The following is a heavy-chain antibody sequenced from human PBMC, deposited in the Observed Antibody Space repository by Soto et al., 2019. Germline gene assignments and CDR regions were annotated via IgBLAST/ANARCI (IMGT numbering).Heavy chain of an antibody. CDR1: GFTFSSYD. CDR2: IGTAGDT. J-gene: IGHJ5*02. CDR3: ARGGGRVAMPWFGP. D-gene: IGHD2-2*01. Sequence: EVQLVESGGGLVQPGGSLRLSCAASGFTFSSYDMHWVRQATGKGLEWVSAIGTAGDTYYPGSVKGRFTISRENAKNSLYLQMNSLRAGDTAGYYCARGGGRVAMPWFGPWGQGTLVTVSS. V-gene: IGHV3-13*04.